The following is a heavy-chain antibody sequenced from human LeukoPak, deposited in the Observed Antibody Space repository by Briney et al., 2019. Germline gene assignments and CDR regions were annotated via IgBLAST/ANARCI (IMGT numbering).Heavy chain of an antibody. J-gene: IGHJ4*02. CDR1: GXTFSSYR. D-gene: IGHD4-17*01. Sequence: GGSLRLSCAASGXTFSSYRMKWVRQAPGKGREWVSSISSSSSYIYYADSVRGRFTISRNNAKNSLYLQMNSLRAEDTAVYYCARADYGDYGIDYWGQGTLVTVSS. CDR2: ISSSSSYI. CDR3: ARADYGDYGIDY. V-gene: IGHV3-21*01.